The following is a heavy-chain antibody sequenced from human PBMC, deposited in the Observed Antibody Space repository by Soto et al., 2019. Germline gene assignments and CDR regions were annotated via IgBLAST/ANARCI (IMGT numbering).Heavy chain of an antibody. CDR2: INHSGST. CDR1: GGSFSGYY. J-gene: IGHJ4*02. D-gene: IGHD6-19*01. V-gene: IGHV4-34*01. CDR3: ARGGRQWLVKNYFDY. Sequence: SETLSLTCAVYGGSFSGYYWSWIRQPPGKGLEWIGEINHSGSTNYNPSLKSRVTISVDTSKNQFSLKLSSVTAADTAVYYCARGGRQWLVKNYFDYWGQGTLVTVSS.